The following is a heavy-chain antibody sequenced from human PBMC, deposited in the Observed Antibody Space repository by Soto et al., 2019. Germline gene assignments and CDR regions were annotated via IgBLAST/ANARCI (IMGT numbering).Heavy chain of an antibody. Sequence: SETLSLTCKVSGGSITSYRWSWIRQSAGKGLEWIGRINTSGNTHYNPSLKSRVTVSIDTSQNQFFLTVTSVTAADSAVYYCARESGDNWDYEAYWGQGTPVTVS. V-gene: IGHV4-4*07. CDR3: ARESGDNWDYEAY. J-gene: IGHJ4*02. D-gene: IGHD1-7*01. CDR2: INTSGNT. CDR1: GGSITSYR.